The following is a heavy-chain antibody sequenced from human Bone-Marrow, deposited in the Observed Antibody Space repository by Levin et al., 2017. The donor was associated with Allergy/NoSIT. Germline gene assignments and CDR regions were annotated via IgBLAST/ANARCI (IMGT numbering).Heavy chain of an antibody. CDR1: GGSITSSSYY. V-gene: IGHV4-39*01. Sequence: PSETLSLTCTVSGGSITSSSYYWGWIRQPPGKGLEWIGSVFYHGGTFYNPSLKSRVTISVDTSKKQFSLNLISVTAADTAVYYCASLWFGDLLSIAYYYGMDVWGQGTTVTVSS. J-gene: IGHJ6*02. D-gene: IGHD3-10*01. CDR2: VFYHGGT. CDR3: ASLWFGDLLSIAYYYGMDV.